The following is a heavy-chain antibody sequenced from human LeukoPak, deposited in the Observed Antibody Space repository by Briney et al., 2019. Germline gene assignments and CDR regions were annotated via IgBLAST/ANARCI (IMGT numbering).Heavy chain of an antibody. CDR2: ISGSGGYT. J-gene: IGHJ4*02. CDR3: AKDGSYYNFDY. CDR1: GFTFSTYA. V-gene: IGHV3-23*01. Sequence: PAGSLRLSCAASGFTFSTYAMSWVRQAPGKGLGWVSVISGSGGYTDYADSVKGRFTISRDNSKNTLYLQMNSLRAEDTAVYYCAKDGSYYNFDYWGQGTLVTVSP. D-gene: IGHD3-10*01.